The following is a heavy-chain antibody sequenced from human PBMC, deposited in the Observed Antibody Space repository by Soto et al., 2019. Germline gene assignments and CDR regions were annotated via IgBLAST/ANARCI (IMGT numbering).Heavy chain of an antibody. CDR3: ARGCGSSSCPYYLDV. CDR2: IRQDGSEK. D-gene: IGHD2-15*01. J-gene: IGHJ6*03. Sequence: EVELVESGGGLVQPGGSLRLFCAASRFNFCTYWMSWVRQAPGKGLEWVGTIRQDGSEKHYGDSAKGRFTISRDNAENSLYLQMNSLRAEDTAVYYCARGCGSSSCPYYLDVWGKGTTVTVSS. V-gene: IGHV3-7*01. CDR1: RFNFCTYW.